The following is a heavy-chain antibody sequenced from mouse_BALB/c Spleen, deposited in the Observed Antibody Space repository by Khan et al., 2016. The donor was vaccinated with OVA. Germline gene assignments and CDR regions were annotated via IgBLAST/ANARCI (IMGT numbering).Heavy chain of an antibody. D-gene: IGHD2-4*01. CDR1: DFSLNNYS. CDR2: IWSAGST. CDR3: ARRGYDYGRGALFAY. J-gene: IGHJ3*01. Sequence: QVQLKQSGPGLVQPSQSLSITCTVSDFSLNNYSVHWVRQSPGKGLEWLGVIWSAGSTDYNAAFISRLTISKDNSRSQVFFKMNSLQPNDTAIYYCARRGYDYGRGALFAYWGQGTPVTVSA. V-gene: IGHV2-2*02.